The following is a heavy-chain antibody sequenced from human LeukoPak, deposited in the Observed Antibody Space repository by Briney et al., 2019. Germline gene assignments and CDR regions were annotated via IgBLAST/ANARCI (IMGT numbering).Heavy chain of an antibody. CDR1: GFTFSSYA. D-gene: IGHD3-16*02. CDR2: ISGSGGRT. J-gene: IGHJ4*02. CDR3: AKAHTFEGDIVRFPDY. Sequence: GGSLRPSCVASGFTFSSYAMNWVRQAPGKGLKWVSGISGSGGRTYYADSVKGRFTISRDNSKNTLYLQMNSLRAEDMALYYCAKAHTFEGDIVRFPDYWGQGTLVTVSS. V-gene: IGHV3-23*01.